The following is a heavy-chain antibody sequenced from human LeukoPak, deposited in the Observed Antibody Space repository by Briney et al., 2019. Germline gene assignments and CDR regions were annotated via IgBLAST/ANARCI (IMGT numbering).Heavy chain of an antibody. CDR1: GGSISSATYY. CDR3: ARHPHIVVAGTTWLYYFDY. J-gene: IGHJ4*02. Sequence: SQTLSLTCTVSGGSISSATYYWTWIRQPAGKGLEWIGRIYISGSTNYNPSLKSRVTISVDTSKNQFSLNLRSVAAADTAVYYCARHPHIVVAGTTWLYYFDYWGQGTLVTVSS. D-gene: IGHD2-2*01. CDR2: IYISGST. V-gene: IGHV4-61*02.